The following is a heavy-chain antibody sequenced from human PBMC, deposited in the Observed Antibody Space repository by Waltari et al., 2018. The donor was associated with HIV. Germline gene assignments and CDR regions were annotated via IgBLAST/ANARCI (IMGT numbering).Heavy chain of an antibody. J-gene: IGHJ4*02. D-gene: IGHD6-19*01. CDR2: ISGSGGST. CDR1: GFTFSSYA. CDR3: AKAEAVAYGR. Sequence: EVQLLESGGGLVQPGGSLRLSCAASGFTFSSYAMSWVREAPGKGMEWVSAISGSGGSTYYADSVKCRFTISRDNSKNTLYLQMNSLRAEDTAVYYCAKAEAVAYGRWGQGTLVTVSS. V-gene: IGHV3-23*01.